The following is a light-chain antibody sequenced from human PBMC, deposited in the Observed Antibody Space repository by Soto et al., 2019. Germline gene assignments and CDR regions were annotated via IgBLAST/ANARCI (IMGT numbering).Light chain of an antibody. CDR3: QQYGSSPLIS. Sequence: VLTQSPGTLSLSPGESATLSWRGSQTVSITYLTWYQQKPGQAPRLLIFGASKRATGIPDRFSGSGSGRDFMLTISGLEPEDFAVYYCQQYGSSPLISFGQGTRPEIK. J-gene: IGKJ5*01. V-gene: IGKV3-20*01. CDR2: GAS. CDR1: QTVSITY.